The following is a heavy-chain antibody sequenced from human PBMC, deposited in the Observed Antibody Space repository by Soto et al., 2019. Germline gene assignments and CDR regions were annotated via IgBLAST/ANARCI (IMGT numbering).Heavy chain of an antibody. V-gene: IGHV1-69*13. Sequence: GASVKVSCKASGGTFSSYAISWVRQAPGQGLEWMGGIIPIFGTANYAQKFQGRVTITADESTSTAYMELSSLRSEDTAVYYCAYEREYSSSSQVLDAFDIWGQGTMVTVSS. CDR2: IIPIFGTA. D-gene: IGHD6-6*01. J-gene: IGHJ3*02. CDR3: AYEREYSSSSQVLDAFDI. CDR1: GGTFSSYA.